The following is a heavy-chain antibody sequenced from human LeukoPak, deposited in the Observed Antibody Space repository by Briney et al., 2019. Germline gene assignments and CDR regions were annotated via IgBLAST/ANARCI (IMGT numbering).Heavy chain of an antibody. V-gene: IGHV4-4*07. J-gene: IGHJ3*02. D-gene: IGHD3-10*01. CDR2: IYTSGST. CDR1: GGSIGSYY. Sequence: SETLSLTCSVSGGSIGSYYWSWIRQPAGKGLEWTGRIYTSGSTNYNPSLKSRVIISVDKSKNQFSLRLSSVTAADTAVYYCANQGRVPDSFDIWGQGTTVTVSS. CDR3: ANQGRVPDSFDI.